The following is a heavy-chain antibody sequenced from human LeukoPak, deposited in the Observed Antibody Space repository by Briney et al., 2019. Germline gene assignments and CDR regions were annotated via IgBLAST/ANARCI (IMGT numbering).Heavy chain of an antibody. D-gene: IGHD1-26*01. CDR3: ASWGATHHYFDS. J-gene: IGHJ4*02. V-gene: IGHV4-39*01. CDR1: GGSISSNSYY. Sequence: SETLSLACTVSGGSISSNSYYWGWIRQPPGKGLEWIGSIYYSGITYYNPSLKSRVTISVDTSKNQFSLKLSSVTAADTAVYYCASWGATHHYFDSWGRGTLVTVSS. CDR2: IYYSGIT.